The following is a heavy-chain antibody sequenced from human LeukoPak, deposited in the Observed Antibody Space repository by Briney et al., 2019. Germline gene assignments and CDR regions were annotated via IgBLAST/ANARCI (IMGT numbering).Heavy chain of an antibody. J-gene: IGHJ4*02. CDR1: GFTFDDYG. CDR2: INRNGGST. Sequence: GGSLRLSCAASGFTFDDYGMSWVRQAPGKGLEWVSGINRNGGSTGYADSVKGRFTISRDNAKNSLYLQMNSLRAEDTALYYCARGLRYCIGGSCYSSGFDYWGQGTLVTVSS. V-gene: IGHV3-20*04. D-gene: IGHD2-15*01. CDR3: ARGLRYCIGGSCYSSGFDY.